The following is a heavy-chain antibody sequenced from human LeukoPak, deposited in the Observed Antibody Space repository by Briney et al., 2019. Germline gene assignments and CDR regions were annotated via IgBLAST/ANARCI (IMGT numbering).Heavy chain of an antibody. D-gene: IGHD6-6*01. CDR2: IYTSGST. V-gene: IGHV4-4*07. CDR3: ARDWGVSARPGYMDV. J-gene: IGHJ6*03. Sequence: PSETLPLTCAVYGGSFSGYYWSWIRQPAGKGLEWIGRIYTSGSTNYNPSLKSRVTISVDTSKNQFSLRLSSVTAADTAVYYCARDWGVSARPGYMDVWGKGTTVTVSS. CDR1: GGSFSGYY.